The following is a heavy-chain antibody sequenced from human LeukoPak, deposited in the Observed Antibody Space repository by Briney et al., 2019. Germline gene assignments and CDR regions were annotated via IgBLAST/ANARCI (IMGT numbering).Heavy chain of an antibody. CDR2: ISPSADIK. CDR1: GFTFSSYS. J-gene: IGHJ4*02. Sequence: GGSLRLSCAASGFTFSSYSMNWVRQAPGKGLEWASGISPSADIKYYADSVKGRFTISRDNSKNMLYLEVISLTADDTAVYYCAKDDAWLRFGEWSQGTLVTVSS. CDR3: AKDDAWLRFGE. D-gene: IGHD3-10*01. V-gene: IGHV3-23*01.